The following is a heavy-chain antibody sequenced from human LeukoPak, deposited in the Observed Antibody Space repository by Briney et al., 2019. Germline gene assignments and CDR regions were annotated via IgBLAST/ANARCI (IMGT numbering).Heavy chain of an antibody. V-gene: IGHV3-21*01. CDR1: GFTFSSYS. D-gene: IGHD3-10*01. CDR3: ARVPYYYGSGSL. CDR2: ISSGSSYI. Sequence: GGSLRLSCAASGFTFSSYSMNWVRQAPGKGLEWVSSISSGSSYIYYADSVKGRFTISRDNAKNSLYLQMNSLRAEDTAVYYCARVPYYYGSGSLWGQGTLVTVSS. J-gene: IGHJ4*02.